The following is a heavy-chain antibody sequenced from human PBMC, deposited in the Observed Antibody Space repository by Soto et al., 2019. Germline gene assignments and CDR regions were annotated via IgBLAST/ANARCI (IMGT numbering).Heavy chain of an antibody. V-gene: IGHV3-48*03. Sequence: PGGSLRLSCAASGFTFSSYEMNWVRQAPGKGLEWVSYISSSGSTIYYADSVKGRFTISRDNAKNSLYLQMNSLRAEDTAVYYCARDYARYDFWSGYWDKYYYYYYGMDVWGQGTTVTVSS. D-gene: IGHD3-3*01. CDR2: ISSSGSTI. J-gene: IGHJ6*02. CDR3: ARDYARYDFWSGYWDKYYYYYYGMDV. CDR1: GFTFSSYE.